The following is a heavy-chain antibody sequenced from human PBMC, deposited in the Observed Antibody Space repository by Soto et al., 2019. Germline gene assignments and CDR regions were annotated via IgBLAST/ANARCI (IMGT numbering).Heavy chain of an antibody. Sequence: PSETLSLTCDVYCGSFSGYYWSWIRQPPGKGLEWIGEINPSGSTNYNPSLKSRVTISGDTSKNQFSLKLSSVTAADTAVYYCAGQVGVVVAVAFRDWYYYYGMDVWGQGTTVTVSS. CDR2: INPSGST. CDR1: CGSFSGYY. CDR3: AGQVGVVVAVAFRDWYYYYGMDV. J-gene: IGHJ6*02. V-gene: IGHV4-34*01. D-gene: IGHD2-15*01.